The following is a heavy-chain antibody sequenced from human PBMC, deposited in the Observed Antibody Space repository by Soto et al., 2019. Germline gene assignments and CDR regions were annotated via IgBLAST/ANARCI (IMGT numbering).Heavy chain of an antibody. Sequence: PGGSLRLSCAASGFTFSSYAMSWVRQAPGKGLEWVSAISGSGGSTYYADSVKGRFTISRDNSKNTLYLQMNSLRAEDTAVYYCAKDYDSSGYPSWRGGFDIWGQGTMVTVSS. CDR2: ISGSGGST. D-gene: IGHD3-22*01. CDR1: GFTFSSYA. V-gene: IGHV3-23*01. J-gene: IGHJ3*02. CDR3: AKDYDSSGYPSWRGGFDI.